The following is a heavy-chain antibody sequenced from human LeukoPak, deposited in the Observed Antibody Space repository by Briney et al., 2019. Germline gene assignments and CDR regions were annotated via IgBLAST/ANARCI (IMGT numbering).Heavy chain of an antibody. D-gene: IGHD6-19*01. CDR3: ARTVGYSSGWYYFDY. J-gene: IGHJ4*02. Sequence: GASVKVSCKASGHTFTGYYMHWVRRAPGQGLEWMGWINPNSGGTNYAQKFQGRVTMTRDTSISTAYMELSRLRSDDTAVYYCARTVGYSSGWYYFDYWGQGTLVTVSS. V-gene: IGHV1-2*02. CDR1: GHTFTGYY. CDR2: INPNSGGT.